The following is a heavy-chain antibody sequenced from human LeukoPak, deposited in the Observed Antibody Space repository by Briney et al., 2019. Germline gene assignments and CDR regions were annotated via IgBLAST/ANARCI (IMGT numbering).Heavy chain of an antibody. CDR3: ARRRGYCSSTSCYKSPRNWFDP. V-gene: IGHV4-34*01. D-gene: IGHD2-2*02. Sequence: SETLSLTCAVYGGSFSGYYWSWIRQPPGKGLEWIGEINHSGSTNYNPSLKSRVTISVDTSKNQFSLKLSSVTAADTAVYYCARRRGYCSSTSCYKSPRNWFDPWGQGTLVTVSS. CDR1: GGSFSGYY. CDR2: INHSGST. J-gene: IGHJ5*02.